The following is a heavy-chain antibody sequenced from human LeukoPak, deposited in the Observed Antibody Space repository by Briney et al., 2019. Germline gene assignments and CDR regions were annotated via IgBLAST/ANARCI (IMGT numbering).Heavy chain of an antibody. V-gene: IGHV1-2*02. CDR2: INPNSGGT. CDR1: GYTFTSYD. Sequence: ASVKVSCKASGYTFTSYDINWVRQATGQGLEWMGWINPNSGGTNYAQKFQGRVTMTRDTSISTAYMELSRLRSDDTAVYYCARTPGHWVRGGDCYYDYWGQGTLVTVSS. J-gene: IGHJ4*02. D-gene: IGHD2-21*02. CDR3: ARTPGHWVRGGDCYYDY.